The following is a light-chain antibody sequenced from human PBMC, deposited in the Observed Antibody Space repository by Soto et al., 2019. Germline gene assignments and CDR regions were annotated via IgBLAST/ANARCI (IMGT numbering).Light chain of an antibody. CDR1: QAISSH. J-gene: IGKJ1*01. V-gene: IGKV1-13*02. Sequence: IQMTQSPSSLSASVGDRVTITCRASQAISSHLAWYQQKPGKAPKLLIYDASSLESGVPSRFSGSGSGTEFTLTISSLQPDDFATYYCQQYNSYRTFGQGTKVDIK. CDR2: DAS. CDR3: QQYNSYRT.